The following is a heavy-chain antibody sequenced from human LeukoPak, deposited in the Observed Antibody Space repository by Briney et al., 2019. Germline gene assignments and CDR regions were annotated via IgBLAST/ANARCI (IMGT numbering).Heavy chain of an antibody. J-gene: IGHJ4*02. CDR3: ARDDRGGYFDY. CDR2: ISSSSSYI. CDR1: GFTFSSYS. D-gene: IGHD3-10*01. V-gene: IGHV3-21*01. Sequence: PGGSLRLSCAASGFTFSSYSMNWVRQAPGKGLEWVSSISSSSSYIYYADSVEGRFTISRDNAKNSLYLQMNSLRAEDTAVYYCARDDRGGYFDYWGQGTLVTVS.